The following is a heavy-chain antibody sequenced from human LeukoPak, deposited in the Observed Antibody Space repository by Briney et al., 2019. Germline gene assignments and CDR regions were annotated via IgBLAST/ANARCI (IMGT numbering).Heavy chain of an antibody. D-gene: IGHD6-6*01. Sequence: ASETLSLTCAVYGGSSSAYYWSWIRQPPGKGLEWIGEINHSGSTNYNPSLKSRVTISVDTSKNQFSLKLSSVTAADTAVYYCARLEPAQFVLDYWGQGTLVTVSS. CDR1: GGSSSAYY. CDR2: INHSGST. J-gene: IGHJ4*02. V-gene: IGHV4-34*01. CDR3: ARLEPAQFVLDY.